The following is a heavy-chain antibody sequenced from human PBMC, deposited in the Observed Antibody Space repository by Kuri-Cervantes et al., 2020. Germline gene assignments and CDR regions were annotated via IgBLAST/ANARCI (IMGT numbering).Heavy chain of an antibody. Sequence: GGSLRLSCTASGFTFGDYAMSWVRQAPGKGLEWVGFIRSKAYGGTTEYAASVKGRFTISRDDSKSIAYLQMNSLKTEDTAVYYCTTGGYDYIWRSYRHVDYWGQGTLVTVSS. V-gene: IGHV3-49*04. CDR2: IRSKAYGGTT. CDR3: TTGGYDYIWRSYRHVDY. J-gene: IGHJ4*02. D-gene: IGHD3-16*02. CDR1: GFTFGDYA.